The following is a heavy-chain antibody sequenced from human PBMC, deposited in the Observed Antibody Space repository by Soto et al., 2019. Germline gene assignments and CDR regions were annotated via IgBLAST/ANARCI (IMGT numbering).Heavy chain of an antibody. CDR3: ARGTRYYYYYGMDV. CDR1: GGSISSGGYY. CDR2: INYSGST. V-gene: IGHV4-31*03. J-gene: IGHJ6*02. Sequence: PSETLSLTCTVSGGSISSGGYYWSWIRQHPGKGLEWIGYINYSGSTYYNPSLKSRVTISVDTSRNQFSLKLSSVTAADTAVYYCARGTRYYYYYGMDVWGQGTTVTVSS.